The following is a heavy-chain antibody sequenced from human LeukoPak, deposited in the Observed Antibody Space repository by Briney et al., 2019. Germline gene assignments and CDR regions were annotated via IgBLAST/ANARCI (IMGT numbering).Heavy chain of an antibody. Sequence: GGSLRLSCAASGFTFSSSAMNWVRQAPGKGLEWVSTIRGSGGSTYYADSVKGRFTISGDNSKNTLYLQMSSLRAEDTAVYYCAKGYSSSWLSFDYWGQGTLVTVSS. D-gene: IGHD6-13*01. J-gene: IGHJ4*02. V-gene: IGHV3-23*01. CDR3: AKGYSSSWLSFDY. CDR2: IRGSGGST. CDR1: GFTFSSSA.